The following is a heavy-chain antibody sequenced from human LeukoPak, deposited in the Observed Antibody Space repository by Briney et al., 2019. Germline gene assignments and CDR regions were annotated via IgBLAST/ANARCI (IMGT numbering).Heavy chain of an antibody. CDR3: ARTTPRAQWLVEGFFDY. CDR2: ISAYNGNT. D-gene: IGHD6-19*01. J-gene: IGHJ4*02. CDR1: GYTFTSYG. Sequence: ASVKVSCKASGYTFTSYGFTWVRQAPGQGLEWMGWISAYNGNTNYAQKLQGRVSMTTDTSTSTAYMELSSLRSEDTAVYYCARTTPRAQWLVEGFFDYWGQGTLVTVSS. V-gene: IGHV1-18*01.